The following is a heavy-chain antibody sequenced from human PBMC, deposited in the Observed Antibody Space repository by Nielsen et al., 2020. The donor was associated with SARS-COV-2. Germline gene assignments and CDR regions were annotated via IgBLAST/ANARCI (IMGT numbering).Heavy chain of an antibody. CDR3: ARDPRWGTAIVSYYYYGMDV. J-gene: IGHJ6*02. CDR2: INPSGGST. V-gene: IGHV1-46*01. Sequence: WVRQAPGQGLEWMGIINPSGGSTSYAQKFQGRVTMTRDTSTSTVYMELSSLRSEDTAVYYCARDPRWGTAIVSYYYYGMDVWGQGTTVTVSS. D-gene: IGHD5-18*01.